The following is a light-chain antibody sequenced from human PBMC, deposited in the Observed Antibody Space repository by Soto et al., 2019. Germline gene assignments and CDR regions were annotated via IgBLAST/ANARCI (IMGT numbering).Light chain of an antibody. CDR1: QSVNNNY. CDR3: QQYGRSPQVT. J-gene: IGKJ5*01. CDR2: GAS. Sequence: EIVLTQSPGTLSLSPGERATLSCRASQSVNNNYLAWYQQKPGQAPRLLIYGASSRATGIPDRFSGSGSGTDFTITISRLEPEDFAVYYCQQYGRSPQVTFGQGTRLEIK. V-gene: IGKV3-20*01.